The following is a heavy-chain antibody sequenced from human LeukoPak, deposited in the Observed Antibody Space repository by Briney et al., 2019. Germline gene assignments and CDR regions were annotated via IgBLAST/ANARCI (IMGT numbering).Heavy chain of an antibody. Sequence: GESLKISCKGSGYSFTGYWIGWVRQMPGKGLEWMGIIYPGDSDTRYSPSFQGQVTISADKSISTAYLQWSSLKASDTAMYYCARQYSSSSREVDYWGQGTLVTVSS. CDR3: ARQYSSSSREVDY. V-gene: IGHV5-51*01. J-gene: IGHJ4*02. CDR2: IYPGDSDT. CDR1: GYSFTGYW. D-gene: IGHD6-6*01.